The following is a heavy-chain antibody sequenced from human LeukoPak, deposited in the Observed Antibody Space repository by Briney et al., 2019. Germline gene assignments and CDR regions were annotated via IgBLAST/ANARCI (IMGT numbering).Heavy chain of an antibody. J-gene: IGHJ5*02. CDR1: GGTFSSYA. Sequence: ASVKVSCKASGGTFSSYAISWVRQATGQGLEWMGWMNPNSGNTGYAQKFQGRVTITRNTSISTAYMELRSLRSDDTAVYYCARDVDTMKGNWFDPWGQGTLVTVSS. CDR3: ARDVDTMKGNWFDP. CDR2: MNPNSGNT. D-gene: IGHD3-22*01. V-gene: IGHV1-8*03.